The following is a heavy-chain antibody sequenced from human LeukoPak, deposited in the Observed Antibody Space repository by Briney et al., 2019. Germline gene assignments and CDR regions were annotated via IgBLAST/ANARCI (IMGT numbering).Heavy chain of an antibody. V-gene: IGHV3-53*01. J-gene: IGHJ4*02. Sequence: GGSLRISCAASGFTFSNNYMTWVRQAPGKGLEWVSIIYSDGRTYYADSVKGRFTISRDNSKNTLYLQMNSLRAEDTAVYYCARDTGGFDYWGQGTLVTVSS. CDR1: GFTFSNNY. CDR3: ARDTGGFDY. CDR2: IYSDGRT. D-gene: IGHD3-16*01.